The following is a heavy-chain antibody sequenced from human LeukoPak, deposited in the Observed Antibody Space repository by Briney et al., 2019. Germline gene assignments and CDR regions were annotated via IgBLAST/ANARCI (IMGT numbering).Heavy chain of an antibody. D-gene: IGHD2-15*01. CDR2: INPSGSYT. V-gene: IGHV1-46*01. CDR1: GFIFTSYY. J-gene: IGHJ5*02. CDR3: ARDNSGGSTWWFDP. Sequence: ASVKVSCKASGFIFTSYYMHWVRQAPGQGLEWMGIINPSGSYTSYAQKFQGRVTMTRDTSTSTVYMELSSLRSEDTAVYYCARDNSGGSTWWFDPWGQGTLVTVSS.